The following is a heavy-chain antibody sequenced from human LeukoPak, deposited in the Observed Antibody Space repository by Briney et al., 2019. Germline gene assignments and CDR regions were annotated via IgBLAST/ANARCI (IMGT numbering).Heavy chain of an antibody. J-gene: IGHJ1*01. CDR3: AKDLDYGDSASGY. CDR1: GFTFSSYA. Sequence: GGSLRLSCAASGFTFSSYAMSWVRQAPGKGLEWVSAISGSGGRTYYAESGKGRLTISRDNSKNTLYLQMNSLRAEDTAVYSCAKDLDYGDSASGYWGQGPLVTVSS. CDR2: ISGSGGRT. V-gene: IGHV3-23*01. D-gene: IGHD4-17*01.